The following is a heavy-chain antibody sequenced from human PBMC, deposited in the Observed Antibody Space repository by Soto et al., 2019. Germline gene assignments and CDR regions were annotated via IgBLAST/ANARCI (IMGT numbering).Heavy chain of an antibody. D-gene: IGHD3-16*01. CDR1: GLPKYW. CDR2: IKQDGSEK. V-gene: IGHV3-7*01. CDR3: ARGGGWLIED. Sequence: DVQLAESGGGLVQPGGSLRLSCEDSGLPKYWMTWVRQAPGKGLEWVANIKQDGSEKEYADAVKGRFTISRDNAKKSLYLQMNSLTVEDTAVCYCARGGGWLIEDWGQGILVTVSS. J-gene: IGHJ4*02.